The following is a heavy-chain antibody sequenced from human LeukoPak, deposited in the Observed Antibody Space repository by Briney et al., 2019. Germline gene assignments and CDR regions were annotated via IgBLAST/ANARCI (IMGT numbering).Heavy chain of an antibody. Sequence: PSETLSLTCTVSGGSISTSSYYWSWIRQPPGKGLEWIGYIYYSGSTNYNPSLKSRVTISVDTSKNQFSLKLSSVTAADTAVYYCASSYGMDVWGQGTTVTVSS. V-gene: IGHV4-61*01. J-gene: IGHJ6*02. CDR1: GGSISTSSYY. CDR3: ASSYGMDV. CDR2: IYYSGST.